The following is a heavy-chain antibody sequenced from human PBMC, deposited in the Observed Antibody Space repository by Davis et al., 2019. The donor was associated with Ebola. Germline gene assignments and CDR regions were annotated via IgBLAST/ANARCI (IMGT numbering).Heavy chain of an antibody. CDR2: ISASEGHT. V-gene: IGHV3-23*01. J-gene: IGHJ4*02. CDR3: ATPLLRYFDWFSY. D-gene: IGHD3-9*01. Sequence: PGGSLRLSCAASGFTFSNYDMSWVRQVPGKGLEWVSTISASEGHTHYSDSVKGRFTISRDNSKDTLYLQMNSLRAEDTAVYYCATPLLRYFDWFSYWGQGTLVTVSS. CDR1: GFTFSNYD.